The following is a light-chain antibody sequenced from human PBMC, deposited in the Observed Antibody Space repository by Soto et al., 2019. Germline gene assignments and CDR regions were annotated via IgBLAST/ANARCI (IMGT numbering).Light chain of an antibody. J-gene: IGLJ2*01. CDR2: EVS. CDR3: SSYAGNNNLV. V-gene: IGLV2-8*01. Sequence: QSALTQPPSASGSPGQSVTISCTGTSSDVGGYNYVSWYQQHPGKAPKVMIYEVSKRPSGVPDRFSGSKSGNTASLTVSGRQAEDEADYYCSSYAGNNNLVFGGGTKLTVL. CDR1: SSDVGGYNY.